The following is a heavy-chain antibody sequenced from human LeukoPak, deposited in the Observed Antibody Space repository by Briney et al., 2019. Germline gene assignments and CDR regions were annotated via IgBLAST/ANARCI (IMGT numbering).Heavy chain of an antibody. J-gene: IGHJ4*02. V-gene: IGHV3-23*01. CDR2: ISGSGGTT. CDR1: GFTFSSYA. D-gene: IGHD1-7*01. Sequence: GGSLRLSCAASGFTFSSYAMSWVRQAPGKGLEWVSTISGSGGTTYYADSVKGRFTISRDNSKNTLYVEMNSLRAEDTAVYYCAKDQGNWNYGSVFDYWGQGTLVTVSS. CDR3: AKDQGNWNYGSVFDY.